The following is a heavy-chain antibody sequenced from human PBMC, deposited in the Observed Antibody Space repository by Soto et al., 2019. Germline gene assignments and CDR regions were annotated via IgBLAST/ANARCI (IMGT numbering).Heavy chain of an antibody. J-gene: IGHJ6*03. CDR1: GFTFSSYW. CDR2: IKQDGSEK. V-gene: IGHV3-7*01. D-gene: IGHD6-19*01. CDR3: ARDSVAVADYYYYYMDV. Sequence: GGSLRLSCAASGFTFSSYWMSWVRQAPGKGLEWVANIKQDGSEKYYVDSVKGRFTISRDNAKNSLYLQMNSLRAEDTAVYYCARDSVAVADYYYYYMDVWGKGTTVTVSS.